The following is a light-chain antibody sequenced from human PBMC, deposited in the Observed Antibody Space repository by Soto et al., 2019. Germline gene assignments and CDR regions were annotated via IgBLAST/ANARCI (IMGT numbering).Light chain of an antibody. V-gene: IGLV1-44*01. CDR1: NSNIGTYT. J-gene: IGLJ3*02. Sequence: QSVLTQPPSASGPPGQRVIISCSGSNSNIGTYTVNWYQQLPGTAPKLLIYTDYQRPSGVPDRFSGSRSGTSASLAISGLQSEDEADYYCASWDDSLSGGVFGGGNKLTVL. CDR3: ASWDDSLSGGV. CDR2: TDY.